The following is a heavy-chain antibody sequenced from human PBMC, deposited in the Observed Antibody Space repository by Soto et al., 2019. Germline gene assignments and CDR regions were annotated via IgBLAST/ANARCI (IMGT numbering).Heavy chain of an antibody. CDR3: AKVISTSGSSL. Sequence: ETLSLTCTVSGGSVSSSSYYWGWVRQAPGKGLAWLSSISGSGSTYYADSVKGRFTISRDNSKNTLYLQMNSLRAEDTAVYYCAKVISTSGSSLWGRGTLVTVSS. V-gene: IGHV3-23*01. CDR2: ISGSGST. CDR1: GGSVSSSSYY. J-gene: IGHJ4*02. D-gene: IGHD3-10*01.